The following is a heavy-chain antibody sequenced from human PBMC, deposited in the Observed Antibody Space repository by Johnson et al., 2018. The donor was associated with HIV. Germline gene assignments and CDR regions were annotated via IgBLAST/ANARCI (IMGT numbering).Heavy chain of an antibody. J-gene: IGHJ3*02. CDR3: AKGLVYADPDDAFDI. Sequence: QVQLVESGGGLVKPGGSLRVSCAASGFTFSIYGIHWVRQAPGKGLEWVAVISYDGSNKYYADSVKGRFTISRDNSKNTLYLQMNSLRAEDTAVYYCAKGLVYADPDDAFDIWGQGTMVTVSS. CDR2: ISYDGSNK. CDR1: GFTFSIYG. V-gene: IGHV3-30*18. D-gene: IGHD2-8*01.